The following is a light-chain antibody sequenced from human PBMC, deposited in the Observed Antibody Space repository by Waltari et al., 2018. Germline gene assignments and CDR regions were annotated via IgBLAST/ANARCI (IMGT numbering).Light chain of an antibody. CDR3: QQAKNFPAVS. J-gene: IGKJ4*01. CDR2: VAT. V-gene: IGKV1-12*01. CDR1: QDIGSW. Sequence: DIQMTQSPSSVSASVGDRVTNNCRARQDIGSWLAWYQHKPGKAPKLLIYVATNLQSGVPSRFSGSGSGTDFTLTISGLQADDSAIYYCQQAKNFPAVSFGGGTKVEIK.